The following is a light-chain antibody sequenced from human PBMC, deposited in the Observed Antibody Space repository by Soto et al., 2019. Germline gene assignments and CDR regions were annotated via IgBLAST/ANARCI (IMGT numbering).Light chain of an antibody. Sequence: EIVLTQSPGTLSLSPGERVTLSCRASPSVSSNYLAWYQQKPGQAPRLLIYGASSRATGIPDRFSGSASGTDFTLTISRLESEGVAVYQCQQYGSSPFTFGGGTTVEI. J-gene: IGKJ4*01. CDR1: PSVSSNY. V-gene: IGKV3-20*01. CDR2: GAS. CDR3: QQYGSSPFT.